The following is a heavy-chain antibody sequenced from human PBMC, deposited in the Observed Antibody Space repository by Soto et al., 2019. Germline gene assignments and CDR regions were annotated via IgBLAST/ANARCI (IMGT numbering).Heavy chain of an antibody. CDR2: FYSRGSI. Sequence: KPSETLSLTFFVSGYSITAGGYYWSWIRHHPGKGLECIGSFYSRGSIIYNPSLRSRVSISGDTSSNQFSMSLTSVTAADTARYYCARMYSSGSGWFHPWGQGTLVTVSS. V-gene: IGHV4-31*03. CDR1: GYSITAGGYY. J-gene: IGHJ5*02. D-gene: IGHD6-19*01. CDR3: ARMYSSGSGWFHP.